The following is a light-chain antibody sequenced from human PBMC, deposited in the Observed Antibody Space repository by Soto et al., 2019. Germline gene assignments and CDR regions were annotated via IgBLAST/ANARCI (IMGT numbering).Light chain of an antibody. CDR1: NRDVGTHNY. CDR3: FSYAGGSTFV. J-gene: IGLJ1*01. CDR2: DVV. Sequence: QSVLTQPPSASGSPGQSVTISYTGTNRDVGTHNYVSWYQQYPGKAPKLLIYDVVKRPSGIPHRFSGSKSGNTASLTVSGLQADDEADYYCFSYAGGSTFVFGTGTKVTVL. V-gene: IGLV2-8*01.